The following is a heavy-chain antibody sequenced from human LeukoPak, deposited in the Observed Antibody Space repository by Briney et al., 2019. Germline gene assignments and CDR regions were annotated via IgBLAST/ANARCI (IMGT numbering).Heavy chain of an antibody. CDR2: ISGSGGST. D-gene: IGHD3-22*01. J-gene: IGHJ3*02. Sequence: GGSLRLSCAASGFTFSSCAMSWVRQAPGKGLEWVSAISGSGGSTYYADSVKGRFTISRDNSKNTLYLQMNSLRAEDTAVYYCATSYYDSSGAPPTADFDIWGQGTMVTVSS. V-gene: IGHV3-23*01. CDR1: GFTFSSCA. CDR3: ATSYYDSSGAPPTADFDI.